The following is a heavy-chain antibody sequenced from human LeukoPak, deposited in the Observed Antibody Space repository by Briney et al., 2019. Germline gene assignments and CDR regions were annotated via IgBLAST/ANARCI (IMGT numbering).Heavy chain of an antibody. V-gene: IGHV3-30*02. D-gene: IGHD5-12*01. CDR1: GFTFSSYG. CDR3: AKGGGYEAQYYYYYMDV. CDR2: IRYDGSNK. Sequence: GGSLRLSCAASGFTFSSYGMHWVRQAPGKGLEWVAFIRYDGSNKYYADSVKGRFTISRDNSKNTLYLQMKSLRAEDTAVYYCAKGGGYEAQYYYYYMDVWGKGTTVTISS. J-gene: IGHJ6*03.